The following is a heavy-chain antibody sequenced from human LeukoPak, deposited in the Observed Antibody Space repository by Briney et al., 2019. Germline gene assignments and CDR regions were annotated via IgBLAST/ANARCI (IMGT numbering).Heavy chain of an antibody. J-gene: IGHJ4*02. D-gene: IGHD3-3*01. CDR3: ARAILYDFWSGYYKYYCDY. CDR1: GGTFSSYT. V-gene: IGHV1-69*02. Sequence: ASVQVSCKASGGTFSSYTISWVRQAPGQGLEWMGRIIPILGIANYAQKFQGRVTITADKYQSATYMQLSSLRSEDTAVYYCARAILYDFWSGYYKYYCDYGGQGTLVTVSS. CDR2: IIPILGIA.